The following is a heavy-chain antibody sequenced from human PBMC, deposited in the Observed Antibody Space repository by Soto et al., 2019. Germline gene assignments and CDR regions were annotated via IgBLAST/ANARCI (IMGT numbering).Heavy chain of an antibody. D-gene: IGHD2-21*02. V-gene: IGHV3-23*01. CDR2: ISGSGTNT. J-gene: IGHJ4*02. CDR3: AKGHSAARDYYFDY. CDR1: GFSFSSYA. Sequence: LRLSYAPSGFSFSSYAMHWVRQAPGKGLEWVFSISGSGTNTYFADYVKGRFTVSRDNSNNTLYLQMSSLRAEDTAVYFCAKGHSAARDYYFDYWGRGILVTVSS.